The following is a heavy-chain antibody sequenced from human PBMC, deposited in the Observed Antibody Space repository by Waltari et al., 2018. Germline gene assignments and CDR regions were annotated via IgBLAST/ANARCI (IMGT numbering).Heavy chain of an antibody. CDR3: ASGPYYDSSGYYYGFDY. CDR2: INHSGST. J-gene: IGHJ4*02. V-gene: IGHV4-34*01. Sequence: QVQLQQWGAGLLKPSETLSLTCAVYGGSFSGYYWSWIRQPPGKGLEWIGEINHSGSTNYNPSHKSRVTISVDTSKNQFSLKLSSVTAADTAVYYWASGPYYDSSGYYYGFDYWGQGTLVTVSS. CDR1: GGSFSGYY. D-gene: IGHD3-22*01.